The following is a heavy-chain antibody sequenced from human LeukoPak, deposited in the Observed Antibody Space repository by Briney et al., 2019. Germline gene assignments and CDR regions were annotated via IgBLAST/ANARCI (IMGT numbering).Heavy chain of an antibody. CDR3: ARGRQAGGPYYSDY. D-gene: IGHD6-25*01. Sequence: GGSLRLSCAPSGFTFSAYAIKGVGRAQGRGGEGVSSINSAGFSISYADSVNGRFTISRDNAQNSLFLQLTSLRAEDTAVYYCARGRQAGGPYYSDYWGQGTLVTVSS. CDR1: GFTFSAYA. CDR2: INSAGFSI. V-gene: IGHV3-21*01. J-gene: IGHJ4*02.